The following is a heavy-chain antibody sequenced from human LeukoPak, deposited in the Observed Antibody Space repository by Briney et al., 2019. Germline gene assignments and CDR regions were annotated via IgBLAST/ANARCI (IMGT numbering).Heavy chain of an antibody. CDR1: GLAFSAYK. Sequence: GGSLGLSCAASGLAFSAYKMHWVRQAPRKGLVWVSRISTDGYTTDYADFVQGRFTASRDNTKNTWSLEMNSLRAEDTAVYYCVVGGSPGYWGQGTLVTVSS. D-gene: IGHD2-15*01. J-gene: IGHJ4*02. CDR2: ISTDGYTT. V-gene: IGHV3-74*01. CDR3: VVGGSPGY.